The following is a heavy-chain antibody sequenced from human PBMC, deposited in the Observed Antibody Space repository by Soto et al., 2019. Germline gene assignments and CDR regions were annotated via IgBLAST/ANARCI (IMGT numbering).Heavy chain of an antibody. CDR2: IYYSGST. D-gene: IGHD3-9*01. CDR1: GGSISSYY. V-gene: IGHV4-59*08. Sequence: QVQLQESGPGLVKPSETLSLTCTVSGGSISSYYWSWIRQPPGKGLEWIGYIYYSGSTNYNPSLKSRVTISVDTSKNQFSLKLSSVTAADTAVYYCARHPTLRYFDWLLSDYFDYWGQGTLVTVSS. J-gene: IGHJ4*02. CDR3: ARHPTLRYFDWLLSDYFDY.